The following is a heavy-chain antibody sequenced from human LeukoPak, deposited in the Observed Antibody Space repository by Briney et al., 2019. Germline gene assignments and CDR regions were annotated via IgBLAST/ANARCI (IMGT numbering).Heavy chain of an antibody. CDR1: GFTFSSYS. Sequence: KPGGSLRLSCAASGFTFSSYSMNWVRQAPGKGLEWVSSISGSSSYINYADSVKGRFTISRDNAKNSLYLQMNSLRAEDTAVYYCARDSAAAGTFDYWGQGTLVTVSS. CDR2: ISGSSSYI. J-gene: IGHJ4*02. CDR3: ARDSAAAGTFDY. V-gene: IGHV3-21*01. D-gene: IGHD6-13*01.